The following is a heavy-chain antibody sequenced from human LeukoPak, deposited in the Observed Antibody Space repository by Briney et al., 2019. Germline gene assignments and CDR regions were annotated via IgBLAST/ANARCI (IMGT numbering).Heavy chain of an antibody. Sequence: SQTLSLTCTVSGGSISSGGYYWSWIRQHPGKGLEWIGYIYHSGSTYYNPSLKSRVTISVDRSKNQFSLKLSSVTAADTAVYYCARVSGGYYYSVDYWGQGTLVTVSS. J-gene: IGHJ4*02. CDR2: IYHSGST. CDR3: ARVSGGYYYSVDY. D-gene: IGHD3-22*01. V-gene: IGHV4-31*03. CDR1: GGSISSGGYY.